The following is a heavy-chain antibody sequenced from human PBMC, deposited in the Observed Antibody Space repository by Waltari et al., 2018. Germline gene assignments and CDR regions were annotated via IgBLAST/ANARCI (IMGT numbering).Heavy chain of an antibody. J-gene: IGHJ6*02. V-gene: IGHV4-31*01. D-gene: IGHD2-8*02. Sequence: QVHLQESGPGLVKPSQTLSLHCTVSGDSLNSATYYWSWIRQLPEKGLEWIGYLSHSGTAYYNPSLKDLVTMSIDPSKNQFSLRLSSVTAADTAMYYCARGLREGSWTGDLFYYHHYGMDVWGQGTTVTVSS. CDR1: GDSLNSATYY. CDR2: LSHSGTA. CDR3: ARGLREGSWTGDLFYYHHYGMDV.